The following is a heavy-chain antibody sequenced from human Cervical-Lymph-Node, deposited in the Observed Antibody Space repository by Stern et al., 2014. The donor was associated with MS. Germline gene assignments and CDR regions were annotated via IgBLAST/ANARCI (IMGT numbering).Heavy chain of an antibody. CDR2: ISSSGDTI. J-gene: IGHJ3*02. Sequence: QVQLVESGGGLVKPGGSLRLSCAASGFTFSDSYMTWIRQTPGKGLEWVSYISSSGDTIKYAESVKGRFNVSRDNAKNSLSLQMSSLRVEDTAVYYCVRGWEPRQDGPSGHDYDAFDIWGQGTMVTVSS. D-gene: IGHD5-12*01. V-gene: IGHV3-11*01. CDR1: GFTFSDSY. CDR3: VRGWEPRQDGPSGHDYDAFDI.